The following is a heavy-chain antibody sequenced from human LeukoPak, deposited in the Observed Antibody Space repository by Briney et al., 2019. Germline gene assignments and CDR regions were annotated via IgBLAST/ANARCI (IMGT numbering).Heavy chain of an antibody. CDR2: IYYSGST. Sequence: SGTLSLTCAVSGASISSSNWWSWVRQPPGKGLEWIGSIYYSGSTYYNPSLKSRVTISVDTSKNQFSLKLSSVTAADTAVYYCARPDYYDSSESWFDPWGQGTLVTVSS. CDR3: ARPDYYDSSESWFDP. D-gene: IGHD3-22*01. CDR1: GASISSSNW. J-gene: IGHJ5*02. V-gene: IGHV4-4*02.